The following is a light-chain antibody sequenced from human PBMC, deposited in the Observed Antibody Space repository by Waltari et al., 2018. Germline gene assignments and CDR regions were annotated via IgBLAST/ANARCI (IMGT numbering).Light chain of an antibody. Sequence: QSVLTQPPSASGTPGQRVTISCSGSRSTIGRNYLYRYQQLPGTAPTLLIYRNDQQPSGVPDRFSGSKSGTSASLAISGLRSEDEADYYCAAWDDSLSGPVFGGGTKLTVL. J-gene: IGLJ2*01. CDR1: RSTIGRNY. CDR3: AAWDDSLSGPV. V-gene: IGLV1-47*01. CDR2: RND.